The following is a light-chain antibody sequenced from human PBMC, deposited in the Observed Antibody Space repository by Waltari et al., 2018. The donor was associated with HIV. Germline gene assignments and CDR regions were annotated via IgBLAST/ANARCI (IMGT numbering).Light chain of an antibody. V-gene: IGLV2-11*01. Sequence: QSALTQPRSVSGSPGQSVTISCTGTSCDVGGYNYVSWYQQNPGKAPKFIIYDVTKRPSGVPDRFSGSKSGNTASLTISGLQAEDEADYYCCSYAGNYPVLFGGGTKLTVL. J-gene: IGLJ3*02. CDR1: SCDVGGYNY. CDR2: DVT. CDR3: CSYAGNYPVL.